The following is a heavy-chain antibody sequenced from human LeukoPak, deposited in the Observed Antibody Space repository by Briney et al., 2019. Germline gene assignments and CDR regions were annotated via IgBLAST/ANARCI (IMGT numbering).Heavy chain of an antibody. Sequence: PGGSLRLSCAVSGLTFNTYAMNWVRQAPGKGLEWVSGISDSGRDTYYSDSVKGRFSISRDNSKSTVYLQMNSLRAEDTALYYCVRDADGGNSWFDTWGQGTLVTVSS. J-gene: IGHJ5*02. CDR3: VRDADGGNSWFDT. CDR2: ISDSGRDT. D-gene: IGHD4-23*01. CDR1: GLTFNTYA. V-gene: IGHV3-23*01.